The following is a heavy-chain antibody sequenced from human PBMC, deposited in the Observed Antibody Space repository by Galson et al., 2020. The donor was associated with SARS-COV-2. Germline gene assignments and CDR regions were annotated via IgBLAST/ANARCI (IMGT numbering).Heavy chain of an antibody. D-gene: IGHD2-15*01. CDR2: TSFDGSNK. Sequence: GGSMRLSCAASGFTFRGNAVYWVRQQPGKGLEWVAFTSFDGSNKYYADSVKGRFTTSRDKSKSTLYLQMNSLRTEDTAVYYCARDDNEHGGNSFDYWGQGTLVTVSS. V-gene: IGHV3-30-3*01. J-gene: IGHJ4*02. CDR1: GFTFRGNA. CDR3: ARDDNEHGGNSFDY.